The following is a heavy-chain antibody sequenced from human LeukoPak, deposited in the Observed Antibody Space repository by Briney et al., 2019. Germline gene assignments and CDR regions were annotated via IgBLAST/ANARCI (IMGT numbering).Heavy chain of an antibody. V-gene: IGHV3-7*05. Sequence: GGSLRLSCAASGFTLRTFWMSWVRQAPGKGPEWVANIKQDGSEKYYVESVKGRFTISRDNAKNSLYLQMNSLRAEDTAVYYCARGLYSSSPIDYWGQGTLVSVSS. CDR2: IKQDGSEK. J-gene: IGHJ4*02. CDR1: GFTLRTFW. CDR3: ARGLYSSSPIDY. D-gene: IGHD6-13*01.